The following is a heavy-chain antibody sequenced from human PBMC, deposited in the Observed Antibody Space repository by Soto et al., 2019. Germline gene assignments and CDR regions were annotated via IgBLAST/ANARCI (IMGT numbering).Heavy chain of an antibody. CDR2: IYWNDDN. CDR1: GFSLSTTAVG. CDR3: AHGSSWLFDY. V-gene: IGHV2-5*01. J-gene: IGHJ4*02. Sequence: QITLKESGPTLVKPTQTLTLTCTFSGFSLSTTAVGVGWIRQPPGKALEWLALIYWNDDNQYSPSLKNRLTITRDTSRNQVVLTMTNMDPVDTGTYYCAHGSSWLFDYWGQGTLVTVSS. D-gene: IGHD6-13*01.